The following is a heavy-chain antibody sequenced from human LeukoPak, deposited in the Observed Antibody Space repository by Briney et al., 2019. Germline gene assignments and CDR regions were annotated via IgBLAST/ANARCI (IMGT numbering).Heavy chain of an antibody. V-gene: IGHV3-30*03. J-gene: IGHJ6*02. CDR2: ISYDGSSK. CDR3: ARDGPTTYYYYYGMDV. D-gene: IGHD4-11*01. CDR1: GFTFSSYS. Sequence: GGSLRLSCVASGFTFSSYSMNWVRQAPGKGLEWVAVISYDGSSKYYADSVKGRFTISRDNSKNTLYLQMNSLRAEDTAVYYCARDGPTTYYYYYGMDVWGQGTTVTVSS.